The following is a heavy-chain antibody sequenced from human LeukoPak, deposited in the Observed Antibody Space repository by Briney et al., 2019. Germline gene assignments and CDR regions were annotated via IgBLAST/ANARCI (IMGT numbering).Heavy chain of an antibody. CDR3: ASGYSGYGVGY. Sequence: GGSLRLSCAASGFTFSSYWMHWVRQAPGKGLVWVSRINTDGSSTSYADSVKGRFTISRDNAKITLYLQMNSLRAEDTAFYYCASGYSGYGVGYWGQGTLVTVSS. J-gene: IGHJ4*02. D-gene: IGHD5-12*01. V-gene: IGHV3-74*01. CDR1: GFTFSSYW. CDR2: INTDGSST.